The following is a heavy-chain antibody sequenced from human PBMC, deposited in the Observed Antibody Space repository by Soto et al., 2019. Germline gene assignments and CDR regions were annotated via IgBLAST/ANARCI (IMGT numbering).Heavy chain of an antibody. CDR2: IIPILGIA. CDR3: ARDLVAAAGSYVFDP. CDR1: GGTFSSYT. D-gene: IGHD6-13*01. J-gene: IGHJ5*02. Sequence: GASVKVSCKASGGTFSSYTISWVRQAPGQGLEWMGRIIPILGIANYAQKFQGRVTITADKSTSTAYMELSSLRSEDTAVYYCARDLVAAAGSYVFDPWGQGTLVTVSS. V-gene: IGHV1-69*04.